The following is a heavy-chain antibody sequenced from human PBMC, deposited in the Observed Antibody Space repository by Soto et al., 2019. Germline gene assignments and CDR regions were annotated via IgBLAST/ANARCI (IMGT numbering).Heavy chain of an antibody. D-gene: IGHD6-13*01. CDR1: GFTFSSYA. V-gene: IGHV3-23*01. J-gene: IGHJ6*02. CDR2: ISGSGGST. CDR3: AKGEIAAAVYYYGMDV. Sequence: GGALRLSSAASGFTFSSYAMSWVRQAPGKGLEWVSAISGSGGSTYYADSVKGRFTISRDNSKNTLYLQMNSLRAEDTAVYYCAKGEIAAAVYYYGMDVWGQGTTVTVSS.